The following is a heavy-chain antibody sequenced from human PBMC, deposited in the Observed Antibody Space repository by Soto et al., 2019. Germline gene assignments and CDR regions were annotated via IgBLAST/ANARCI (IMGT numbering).Heavy chain of an antibody. CDR2: IYYSGST. Sequence: PSEALSLTCTVSGGSISSGDYYWSWIRQPPGKGLEWIGYIYYSGSTYYNPSLKSRVTISVDTSKNQFSLKLSSVTAADTAVYYCARRQRITMIVVVIADAFDIWGQGTMVTVSS. CDR3: ARRQRITMIVVVIADAFDI. V-gene: IGHV4-30-4*01. D-gene: IGHD3-22*01. J-gene: IGHJ3*02. CDR1: GGSISSGDYY.